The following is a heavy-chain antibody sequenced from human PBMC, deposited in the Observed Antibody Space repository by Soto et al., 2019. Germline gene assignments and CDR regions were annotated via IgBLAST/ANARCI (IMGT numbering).Heavy chain of an antibody. J-gene: IGHJ4*02. V-gene: IGHV3-74*01. CDR3: ARVGIGAHHFDC. D-gene: IGHD3-16*01. CDR2: INSDGSTT. Sequence: EVQLVESGGVLIQPGGALRLSCAAAGFTFSSYWMHWVRQAPGKGLVWVSRINSDGSTTSYADPVEGPFTIYRDNAKNTLNLQMNSLRAEDTAVYYCARVGIGAHHFDCWGQGALVTVAS. CDR1: GFTFSSYW.